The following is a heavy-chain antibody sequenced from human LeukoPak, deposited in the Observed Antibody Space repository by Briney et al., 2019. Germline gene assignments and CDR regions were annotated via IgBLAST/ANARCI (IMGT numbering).Heavy chain of an antibody. J-gene: IGHJ6*02. CDR3: ATGVAAAGPYYYYYGMDV. Sequence: ASVKVSCKVSGYTLTELSMHWVRQAPGKGLEWMGGFDPDDGDTIYAQKFQGRVTMTEDTSTDTAYMELSSLRSEDTAVYYCATGVAAAGPYYYYYGMDVWGQGTTVTVSS. CDR1: GYTLTELS. CDR2: FDPDDGDT. D-gene: IGHD6-13*01. V-gene: IGHV1-24*01.